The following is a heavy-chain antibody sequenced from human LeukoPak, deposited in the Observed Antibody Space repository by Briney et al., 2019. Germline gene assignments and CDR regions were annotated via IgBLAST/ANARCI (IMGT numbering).Heavy chain of an antibody. CDR3: ARHPTGFPNWFDA. J-gene: IGHJ5*02. D-gene: IGHD2-8*02. CDR1: GGSIISSSYN. Sequence: SETLSLTCTDSGGSIISSSYNWGWIRQPPGKGLEWIGTIYYSGTTYYNPSLKSRVTISVDTSKNQFSLKVNSVTAADTAVYYCARHPTGFPNWFDAWGQGTRVTVSS. V-gene: IGHV4-39*01. CDR2: IYYSGTT.